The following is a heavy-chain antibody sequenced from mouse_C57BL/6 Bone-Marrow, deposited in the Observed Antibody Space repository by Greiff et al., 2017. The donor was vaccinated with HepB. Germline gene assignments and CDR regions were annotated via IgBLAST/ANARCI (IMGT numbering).Heavy chain of an antibody. J-gene: IGHJ4*01. Sequence: VQLQQSGAELVRPGTSVKVSCKASGYAFTNYLIEWVKQRPGQGLEWIGVINPGSGGTNYNEKFKSKATLTADKSSSTAYMQLSSLTSEDSAVYFCARTPLGLRLMDYWGQGTSVTVSS. CDR1: GYAFTNYL. CDR3: ARTPLGLRLMDY. CDR2: INPGSGGT. V-gene: IGHV1-54*01. D-gene: IGHD2-4*01.